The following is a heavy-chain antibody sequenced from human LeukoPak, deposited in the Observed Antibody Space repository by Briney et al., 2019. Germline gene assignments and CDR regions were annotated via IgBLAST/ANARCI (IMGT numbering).Heavy chain of an antibody. J-gene: IGHJ3*02. CDR2: IIPIFGTA. D-gene: IGHD3-3*01. Sequence: SVKVSCKASGGTFSSYAISWVRQAPGQGLEWMGGIIPIFGTATYAQKFQGRVTITADESTSTAYMELSSLRSEDTAVYYCALRFLELKPVVGAFDIWGQGTMVTVSS. CDR1: GGTFSSYA. CDR3: ALRFLELKPVVGAFDI. V-gene: IGHV1-69*13.